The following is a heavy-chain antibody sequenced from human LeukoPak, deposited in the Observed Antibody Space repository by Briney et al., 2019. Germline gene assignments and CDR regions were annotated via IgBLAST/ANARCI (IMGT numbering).Heavy chain of an antibody. CDR2: IYYSGST. V-gene: IGHV4-59*01. CDR3: AREDSIAFDY. J-gene: IGHJ4*02. D-gene: IGHD6-6*01. Sequence: SETLSLTCTVSGGSGGSITNYYWSWIRQPPGKGLEWIGYIYYSGSTNYNPSLKSRVTISVDTSKNQFSLKLSSVTAADTAVYYCAREDSIAFDYWGQGTLVTVSS. CDR1: GGSGGSITNYY.